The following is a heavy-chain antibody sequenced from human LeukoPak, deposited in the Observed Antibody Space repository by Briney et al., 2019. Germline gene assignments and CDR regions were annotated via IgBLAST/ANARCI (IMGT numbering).Heavy chain of an antibody. Sequence: ASVKVSCKASGYIFTAYYIHWVRQAPGQGLEWMGWINPNSGDTRYAQKFQGRVTVTSDASVSTAYMKLSRLTSDDTAVYYCARGGQLSTWNYISFDYWSQETLVTVSS. J-gene: IGHJ4*02. CDR2: INPNSGDT. D-gene: IGHD1-7*01. CDR3: ARGGQLSTWNYISFDY. CDR1: GYIFTAYY. V-gene: IGHV1-2*02.